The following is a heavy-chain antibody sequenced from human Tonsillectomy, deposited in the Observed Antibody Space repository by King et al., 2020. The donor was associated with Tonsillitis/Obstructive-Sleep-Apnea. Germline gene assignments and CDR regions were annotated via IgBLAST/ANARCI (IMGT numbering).Heavy chain of an antibody. Sequence: QLQESGPGLVKPSETLSLTCTVSGGSISSSRYYWGWIRQPPGQGLEWIGSIYYNGSTYYNPSLKSRVTISVDTSKNQFSLKLSSVTAADTAVYYCASLSPYCSGGSCYPSALGYWGQGTLVTVSS. V-gene: IGHV4-39*01. D-gene: IGHD2-15*01. J-gene: IGHJ4*02. CDR1: GGSISSSRYY. CDR3: ASLSPYCSGGSCYPSALGY. CDR2: IYYNGST.